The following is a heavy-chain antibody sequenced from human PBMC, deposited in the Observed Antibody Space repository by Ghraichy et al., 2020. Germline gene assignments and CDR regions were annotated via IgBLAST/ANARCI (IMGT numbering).Heavy chain of an antibody. V-gene: IGHV1-2*02. CDR1: GYTFTGYY. CDR2: INPNSGGT. CDR3: ARGSGWSRVYYYGMDV. D-gene: IGHD6-19*01. J-gene: IGHJ6*02. Sequence: ASVKVSCKASGYTFTGYYMHWVRQAPGQGLEWMGWINPNSGGTNYAQKFQGRVTMTRDTSISTAYMELSRLRSDDTAVYYCARGSGWSRVYYYGMDVWGQGTTVTVSS.